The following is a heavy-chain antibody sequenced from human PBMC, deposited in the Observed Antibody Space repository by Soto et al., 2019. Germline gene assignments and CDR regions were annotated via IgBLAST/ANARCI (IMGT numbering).Heavy chain of an antibody. Sequence: GGSLRLSCAPSGFTFSNYWMSWVRQAPGQGLEWVASIKQDGSVKHYVDSVKGRFSISRDNAKNSLYLQMNSLRVEDTAVYFCGRDLPSISGRPGGWFDPWGQGTLVTVSS. D-gene: IGHD6-6*01. V-gene: IGHV3-7*01. CDR3: GRDLPSISGRPGGWFDP. CDR1: GFTFSNYW. J-gene: IGHJ5*02. CDR2: IKQDGSVK.